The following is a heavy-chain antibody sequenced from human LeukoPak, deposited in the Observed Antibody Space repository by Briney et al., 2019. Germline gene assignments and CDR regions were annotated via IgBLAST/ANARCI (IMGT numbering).Heavy chain of an antibody. V-gene: IGHV1-18*01. CDR2: ISAYNGNT. D-gene: IGHD6-19*01. Sequence: ASVKVSCKASGYTFTSYGISWVRQAPGQGLEWMGWISAYNGNTNYAQKLQGGVTMTTDTSTSTAYMELRSLRSDDTAVYYCARCIAVAGTHYYYYYMDVWGKGTTVTVSS. CDR3: ARCIAVAGTHYYYYYMDV. CDR1: GYTFTSYG. J-gene: IGHJ6*03.